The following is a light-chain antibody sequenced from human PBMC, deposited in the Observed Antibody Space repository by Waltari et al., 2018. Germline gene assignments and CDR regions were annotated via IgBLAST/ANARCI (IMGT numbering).Light chain of an antibody. CDR2: EVT. J-gene: IGLJ3*02. CDR3: SSYAGSNLWV. CDR1: SSDVGGYNY. Sequence: QSALTQPPSASGSPGQSVTISCTGTSSDVGGYNYVSWYQQYPGKAPKLMIFEVTKRPFGLPDRFSGSKSGNTASLTVSGLQAEDEADYYCSSYAGSNLWVFGGGTKLTVL. V-gene: IGLV2-8*01.